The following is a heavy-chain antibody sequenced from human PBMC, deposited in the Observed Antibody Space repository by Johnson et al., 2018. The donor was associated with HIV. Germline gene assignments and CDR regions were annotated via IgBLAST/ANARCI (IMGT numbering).Heavy chain of an antibody. Sequence: QVQLVESGGGVVQPGRSLKVSCSASRFTFSMHSMHWVRQAPGKGLEWVALISYDGSNKYYADSVKGRFTISRDNSKNMLYLQVNGLRVEDTAVFYCASGEDYGGNYGALDIWGQGTMVTVSS. CDR2: ISYDGSNK. V-gene: IGHV3-30*04. D-gene: IGHD4-23*01. J-gene: IGHJ3*02. CDR1: RFTFSMHS. CDR3: ASGEDYGGNYGALDI.